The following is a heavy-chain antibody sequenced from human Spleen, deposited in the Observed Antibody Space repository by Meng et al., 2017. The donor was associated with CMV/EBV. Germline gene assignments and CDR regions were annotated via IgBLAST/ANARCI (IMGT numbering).Heavy chain of an antibody. CDR3: ARGKYNWNYLFDS. D-gene: IGHD1-7*01. Sequence: LSLTCAASRFSLSGYEMNWVRQAPGKGLEWVSYISSSGSTIYYADSVRGRFTISRDSAKSSLYLQMNSLRAEDTAIYYCARGKYNWNYLFDSWGQGTLVTVPQ. V-gene: IGHV3-48*03. CDR1: RFSLSGYE. J-gene: IGHJ4*02. CDR2: ISSSGSTI.